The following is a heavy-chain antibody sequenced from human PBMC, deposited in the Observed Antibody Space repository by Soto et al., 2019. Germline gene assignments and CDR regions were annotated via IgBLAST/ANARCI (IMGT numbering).Heavy chain of an antibody. CDR1: GGTCSSYA. D-gene: IGHD5-18*01. J-gene: IGHJ5*02. V-gene: IGHV1-69*06. Sequence: QVQLVQSGAEVKKPGSSVTVSCKASGGTCSSYAISCVLQAPGQGLEWMGGIIPIFGTANYAQKFQGSVKITADTSTRTASMELSSLRSEDKAVDYWACVGIRQPTDLWCQGPLVTVSS. CDR3: ACVGIRQPTDL. CDR2: IIPIFGTA.